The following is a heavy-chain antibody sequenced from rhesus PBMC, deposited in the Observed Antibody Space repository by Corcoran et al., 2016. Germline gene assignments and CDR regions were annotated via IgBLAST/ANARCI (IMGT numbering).Heavy chain of an antibody. CDR1: GYSISSGYY. V-gene: IGHV4-99*02. Sequence: QVQLQESGPGLVKPSETLSLTCAVSGYSISSGYYWGWIRQPPGKGLEYIGEISGSSGSNYTSPSLKRRVNMSKDTSKNQFSLKLSSVTAADTAVYYCARGIQRGAIDYWGQGVLVTVSS. J-gene: IGHJ4*01. CDR3: ARGIQRGAIDY. CDR2: ISGSSGSN. D-gene: IGHD1-44*02.